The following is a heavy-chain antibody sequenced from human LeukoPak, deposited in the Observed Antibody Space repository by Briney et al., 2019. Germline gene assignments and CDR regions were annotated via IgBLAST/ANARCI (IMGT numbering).Heavy chain of an antibody. CDR3: ARDSITIFGVINY. J-gene: IGHJ4*02. Sequence: GSLRLSCAASGFTFSSYSMNWVRQAPGEGVGWVSYISSSSSTIYYADSVKGRFTISRDNAKNSLYLQMNSLRAEDTAVYYCARDSITIFGVINYWGQGTLVTVSS. CDR1: GFTFSSYS. CDR2: ISSSSSTI. V-gene: IGHV3-48*01. D-gene: IGHD3-3*01.